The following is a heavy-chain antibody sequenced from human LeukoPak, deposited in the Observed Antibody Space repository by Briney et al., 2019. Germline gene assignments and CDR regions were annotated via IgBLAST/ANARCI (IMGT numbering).Heavy chain of an antibody. Sequence: GESLMISCQGSGYSFTSSWINWVRQMPGKGLEWMGRIDPSDSYTNYSPSFQGHVTISADKSISTAYLQWSSLKASDTAMYYCAREYYDILTGYYLDYWGQGTLVTVSS. CDR2: IDPSDSYT. J-gene: IGHJ4*02. V-gene: IGHV5-10-1*01. D-gene: IGHD3-9*01. CDR3: AREYYDILTGYYLDY. CDR1: GYSFTSSW.